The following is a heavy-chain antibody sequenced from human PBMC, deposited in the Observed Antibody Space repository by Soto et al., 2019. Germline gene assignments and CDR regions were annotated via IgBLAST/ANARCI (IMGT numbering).Heavy chain of an antibody. J-gene: IGHJ6*02. CDR3: VKDVWAGIAAAVAYYYGMDV. CDR2: ISSNGGST. D-gene: IGHD6-13*01. V-gene: IGHV3-64D*06. CDR1: GFTFSSYD. Sequence: GGSLRLSCSDSGFTFSSYDMNWVRQAPGKGLEYVSAISSNGGSTYYADSVKGRFTISRDNSKNTLYLQMSSLRAEDPAVYYCVKDVWAGIAAAVAYYYGMDVWGQGTTVTVSS.